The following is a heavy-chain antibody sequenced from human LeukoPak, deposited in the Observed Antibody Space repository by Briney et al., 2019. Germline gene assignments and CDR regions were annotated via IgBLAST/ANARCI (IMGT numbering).Heavy chain of an antibody. CDR2: INAGNGNT. J-gene: IGHJ4*02. CDR3: ARDRRVDTATDY. D-gene: IGHD5-18*01. V-gene: IGHV1-3*01. CDR1: GYTFTSYA. Sequence: ASVEVSCKASGYTFTSYAMHWVRQAPGQRLEWMGWINAGNGNTKYSQKFQGRVTITRDTSASTAYMELSSLRSEDTAVYYCARDRRVDTATDYWGQGTLVTVSS.